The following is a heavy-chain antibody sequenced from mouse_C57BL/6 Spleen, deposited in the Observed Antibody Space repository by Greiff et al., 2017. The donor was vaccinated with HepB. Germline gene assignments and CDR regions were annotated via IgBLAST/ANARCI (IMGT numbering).Heavy chain of an antibody. V-gene: IGHV3-6*01. CDR2: ISYDGSN. J-gene: IGHJ2*01. CDR1: GYSITSGYY. CDR3: ARDAVPSFDY. Sequence: VQLQQSGPGLVKPSQSLSLTCSVTGYSITSGYYWNWIRQFPGNKLEWMGYISYDGSNNYNPSLKNRISITRDTSKNQFFLKLNSVTTEDTATYYCARDAVPSFDYWGQGTTLTVSS.